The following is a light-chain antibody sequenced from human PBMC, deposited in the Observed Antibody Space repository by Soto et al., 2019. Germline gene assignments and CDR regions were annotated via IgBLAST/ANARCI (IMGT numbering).Light chain of an antibody. CDR3: QHLHSYPLT. CDR1: QGIDRY. CDR2: AAS. V-gene: IGKV1-9*01. J-gene: IGKJ4*01. Sequence: IQLTQSPSSLSASVGDRVTITCRASQGIDRYLAWYQQEPGKAPNLLIYAASTLQRGVPSRFSGSGSGTAFTLTISSLQPEDSATYYCQHLHSYPLTFGGGTKV.